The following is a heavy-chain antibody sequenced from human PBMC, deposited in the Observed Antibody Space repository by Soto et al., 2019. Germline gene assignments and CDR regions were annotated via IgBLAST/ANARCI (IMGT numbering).Heavy chain of an antibody. CDR1: GGSISRSSYY. CDR2: IYYSGNT. CDR3: AIGRDHYYYYGMDV. D-gene: IGHD2-21*02. Sequence: PSETLSLTCTVSGGSISRSSYYWGCIRQPPGKGLEWIGSIYYSGNTYYNPSLKSRVTISVDTSKNQFPLKLSSVTAADTVVYYCAIGRDHYYYYGMDVWGQGTTVTVSS. V-gene: IGHV4-39*01. J-gene: IGHJ6*02.